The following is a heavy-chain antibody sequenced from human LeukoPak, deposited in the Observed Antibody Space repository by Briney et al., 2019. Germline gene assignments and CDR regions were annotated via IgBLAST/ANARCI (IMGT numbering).Heavy chain of an antibody. J-gene: IGHJ4*02. CDR2: ISGSGDST. Sequence: GGSLRLSCAASGFTFSSYAMNWVRQAPGKGLEWVLVISGSGDSTYYADSVKGRFTISRDNSKNTLYLQMNSLRAEDTAVYYCARDYYGSTYWGQGTLVTVSS. V-gene: IGHV3-23*01. CDR1: GFTFSSYA. D-gene: IGHD3-22*01. CDR3: ARDYYGSTY.